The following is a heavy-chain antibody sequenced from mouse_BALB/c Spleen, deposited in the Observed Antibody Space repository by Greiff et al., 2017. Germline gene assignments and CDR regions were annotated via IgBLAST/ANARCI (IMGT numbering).Heavy chain of an antibody. V-gene: IGHV5-17*02. CDR3: ARKSWDGYFDV. J-gene: IGHJ1*01. CDR1: GFTFSSFG. Sequence: DVKLVESGGGLVQPGGSRKLSCAASGFTFSSFGMHWVRQAPEKGLEWVAYISSGSSTIYYADTVKGRFTISRDNPKNTLFLQMTSLRSEDTAMYYCARKSWDGYFDVWGAGTTVTVSS. D-gene: IGHD4-1*01. CDR2: ISSGSSTI.